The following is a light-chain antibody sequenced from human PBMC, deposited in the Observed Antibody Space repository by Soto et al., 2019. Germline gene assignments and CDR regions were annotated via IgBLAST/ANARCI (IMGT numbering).Light chain of an antibody. CDR2: KAS. V-gene: IGKV1-5*03. CDR3: QQYKTYST. CDR1: QTISTS. Sequence: QMTQSPSTLSASVGDRVTITCRATQTISTSLAWYQQIPGKAPSLLIYKASILDTGVPSRLSVSGSGTEFTLTISSMQPDDFATDYCQQYKTYSTFGQGTKVDNK. J-gene: IGKJ1*01.